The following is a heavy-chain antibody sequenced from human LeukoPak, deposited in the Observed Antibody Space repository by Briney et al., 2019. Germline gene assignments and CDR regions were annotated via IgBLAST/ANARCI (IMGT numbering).Heavy chain of an antibody. J-gene: IGHJ6*03. D-gene: IGHD2-2*01. Sequence: SETLSLTCAVYGGSFSGYYWSWIRQPPGKGLEWIGEIYHSGSTNYNPSLKSRVTISVDTSKNQFSLKLSSVTAADTAVYYCARSPVVPAATRFSGYYYYMDVWGKGTTVTVSS. V-gene: IGHV4-34*01. CDR2: IYHSGST. CDR3: ARSPVVPAATRFSGYYYYMDV. CDR1: GGSFSGYY.